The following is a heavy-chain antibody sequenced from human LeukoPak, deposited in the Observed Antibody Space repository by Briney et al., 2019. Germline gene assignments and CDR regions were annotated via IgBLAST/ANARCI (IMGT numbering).Heavy chain of an antibody. Sequence: SETLSLTCAVYGGSFTNYYWSWIRQPPGKGLEWIGEINHSGSTKYNPSLKSRVTISIDTSKNQFSLKLSSVTAADTAVYYCARVRGYSYGRTYYFDYWGQGTLVTVSS. CDR3: ARVRGYSYGRTYYFDY. CDR2: INHSGST. CDR1: GGSFTNYY. D-gene: IGHD5-18*01. J-gene: IGHJ4*02. V-gene: IGHV4-34*01.